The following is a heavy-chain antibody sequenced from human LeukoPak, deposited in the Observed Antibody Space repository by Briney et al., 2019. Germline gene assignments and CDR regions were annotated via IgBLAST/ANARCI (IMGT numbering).Heavy chain of an antibody. D-gene: IGHD6-6*01. J-gene: IGHJ4*02. CDR1: GGTFSSYA. Sequence: ASVKVSCKASGGTFSSYAISWVRQAPGQGLEWMGGIIPIFGTANYAQKFQGRVTITADESTSTAYMELSSLRSEDTAVYYCARDKDSSSSPGYYWGQGTLVTVSS. V-gene: IGHV1-69*13. CDR3: ARDKDSSSSPGYY. CDR2: IIPIFGTA.